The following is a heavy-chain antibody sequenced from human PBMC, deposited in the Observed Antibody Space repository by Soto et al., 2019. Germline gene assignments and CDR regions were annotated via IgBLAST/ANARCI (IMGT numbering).Heavy chain of an antibody. D-gene: IGHD1-1*01. CDR2: INAGNGNT. V-gene: IGHV1-3*01. Sequence: VASVKVSCKASGYTFTSYAMHWVRQAPGQRLEWMGWINAGNGNTKYSQKFQGRVTITRDTSASTAYMELSSLRSEDTAVYYCARKRSNWNDFDYWGQGTLVTVSS. CDR3: ARKRSNWNDFDY. J-gene: IGHJ4*02. CDR1: GYTFTSYA.